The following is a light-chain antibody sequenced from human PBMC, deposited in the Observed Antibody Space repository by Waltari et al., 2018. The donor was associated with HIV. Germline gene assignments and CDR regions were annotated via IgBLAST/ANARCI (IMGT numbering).Light chain of an antibody. Sequence: DVALTQSPLSLAVALGHPASISCTSTQSLLFGDGFTYLNWFHQRPGQPPRRLIYKVSSRHSGVPGRIGGSGSGTHFTLNISRVEAGDVGVFYCMQGAHWPPWTFGPGTKVEIK. J-gene: IGKJ1*01. V-gene: IGKV2-30*01. CDR3: MQGAHWPPWT. CDR2: KVS. CDR1: QSLLFGDGFTY.